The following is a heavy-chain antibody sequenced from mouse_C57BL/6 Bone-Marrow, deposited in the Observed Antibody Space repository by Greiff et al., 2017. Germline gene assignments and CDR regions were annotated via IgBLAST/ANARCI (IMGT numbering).Heavy chain of an antibody. J-gene: IGHJ1*03. CDR2: VLPGGGST. CDR1: GYSFTGYW. V-gene: IGHV1-9*01. CDR3: ARFTTAFDV. Sequence: QVQLQQSGAELMRPGASVKLSCKASGYSFTGYWLAWVKQRPGLGLEWIGDVLPGGGSTNYNDKFKGKATLTADTSSNTAYMQLSSLTTEDSAIYYCARFTTAFDVWGTGTTVTVSS. D-gene: IGHD1-2*01.